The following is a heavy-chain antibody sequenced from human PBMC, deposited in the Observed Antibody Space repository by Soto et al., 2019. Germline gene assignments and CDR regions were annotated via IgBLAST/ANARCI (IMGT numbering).Heavy chain of an antibody. V-gene: IGHV4-39*07. D-gene: IGHD4-17*01. J-gene: IGHJ4*02. CDR1: GDSISSNSFY. CDR3: GRISSHGDYAY. Sequence: SETLSLTCTVSGDSISSNSFYWGWIRQPPGKGLEWIGSMYYSGSTYYNPSLKSRVTISVDKSKNQFSLKLSSVTAADTAVYYCGRISSHGDYAYWGQGTLVTVSS. CDR2: MYYSGST.